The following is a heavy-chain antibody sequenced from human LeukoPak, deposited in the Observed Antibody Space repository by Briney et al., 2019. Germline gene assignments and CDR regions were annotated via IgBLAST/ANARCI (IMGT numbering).Heavy chain of an antibody. CDR2: INPDGSTT. CDR3: AKMSGAVGAPQYYYYYYMDV. Sequence: PGGSLRLSCAASGFTFITYWMHWVRQAPGKGLVWVSRINPDGSTTSYADSVKGRFTISRDNAKNSLYLQMNSLRAEDTAVYYCAKMSGAVGAPQYYYYYYMDVWGKGTTVTVSS. D-gene: IGHD1-26*01. V-gene: IGHV3-74*01. J-gene: IGHJ6*03. CDR1: GFTFITYW.